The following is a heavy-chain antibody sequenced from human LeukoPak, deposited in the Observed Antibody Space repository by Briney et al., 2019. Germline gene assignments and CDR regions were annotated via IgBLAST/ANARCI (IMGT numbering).Heavy chain of an antibody. D-gene: IGHD3-22*01. CDR1: GFTFISYW. Sequence: GGPLRLSCAASGFTFISYWMHWVRQAPGKGVVWVSRINSDGSTTIYAASVKGRFTISRDTAKNTLYLQMNSLRAEDTAVYYCARGHHYYDSSAYYYWGQGTLVTVSS. J-gene: IGHJ4*02. CDR3: ARGHHYYDSSAYYY. CDR2: INSDGSTT. V-gene: IGHV3-74*01.